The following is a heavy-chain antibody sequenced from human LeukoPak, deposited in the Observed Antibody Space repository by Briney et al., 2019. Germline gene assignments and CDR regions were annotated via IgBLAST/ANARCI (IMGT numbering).Heavy chain of an antibody. J-gene: IGHJ5*02. CDR1: GFTFSDHW. CDR3: AKEGLYSSSWAPFDP. D-gene: IGHD6-13*01. Sequence: GGSLRLSCEVSGFTFSDHWMHWIRQVPGKGLVWVSRINGYGNTTTYAGFVKGRFTISRDNAKNTLYLQMNSLRAEDTAVYYCAKEGLYSSSWAPFDPWGQGTLVTVSS. CDR2: INGYGNTT. V-gene: IGHV3-74*01.